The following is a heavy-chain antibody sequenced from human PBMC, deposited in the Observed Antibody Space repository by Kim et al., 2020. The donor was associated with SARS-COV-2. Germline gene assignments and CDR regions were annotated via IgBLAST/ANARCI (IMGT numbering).Heavy chain of an antibody. V-gene: IGHV3-23*01. CDR1: GFTFASYA. D-gene: IGHD3-10*01. J-gene: IGHJ6*01. Sequence: GGSLRLSCAASGFTFASYAMSWVRQAPGKGLEWVSGIRGSGGRTYYADSVKGRFTISRDNSKSTLYLQMNSLRAEDTAVYYCAGGPGSWNYYYYGMDVWG. CDR2: IRGSGGRT. CDR3: AGGPGSWNYYYYGMDV.